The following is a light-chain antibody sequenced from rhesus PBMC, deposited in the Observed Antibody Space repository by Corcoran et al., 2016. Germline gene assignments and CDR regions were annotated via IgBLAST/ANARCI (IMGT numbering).Light chain of an antibody. Sequence: EIVMTQSPATLSLSPGERATLSCRASQSVSSSLAWYQQKPGQAPKLLIYGASSRATGIPDRCSGSGSGTEFTLTISSLEPEDFAVYYCHQYSNWWTFGQGTKVEIK. CDR3: HQYSNWWT. CDR1: QSVSSS. CDR2: GAS. V-gene: IGKV3-42*02. J-gene: IGKJ1*01.